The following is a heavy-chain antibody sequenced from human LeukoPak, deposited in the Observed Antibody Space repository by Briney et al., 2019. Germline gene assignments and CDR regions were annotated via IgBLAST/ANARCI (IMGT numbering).Heavy chain of an antibody. Sequence: ASVKVSCKASGGTFSSYAISWVRQAPGQGLEWMGGIIPIFGTANYAQKFQGRVTITTDESTSTAYMELSSLRSEDTAVYYCARGPGDYYDSSGYHPNFDYWGQGTLVTVSS. V-gene: IGHV1-69*05. D-gene: IGHD3-22*01. J-gene: IGHJ4*02. CDR3: ARGPGDYYDSSGYHPNFDY. CDR1: GGTFSSYA. CDR2: IIPIFGTA.